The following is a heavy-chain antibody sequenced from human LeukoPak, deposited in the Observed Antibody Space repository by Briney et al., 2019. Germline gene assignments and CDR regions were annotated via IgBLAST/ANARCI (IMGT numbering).Heavy chain of an antibody. Sequence: PGGSLRLSCAASGFTFSSYWMHWVRQAPGKGREWVSAISGSGGSTYYADSVKGRFTISIDNSKNTLYLQMNSLRAEDTAVYYCAKVGPEQQLVLWFDPWGQGTLVTVSS. V-gene: IGHV3-23*01. D-gene: IGHD6-13*01. CDR3: AKVGPEQQLVLWFDP. CDR2: ISGSGGST. CDR1: GFTFSSYW. J-gene: IGHJ5*02.